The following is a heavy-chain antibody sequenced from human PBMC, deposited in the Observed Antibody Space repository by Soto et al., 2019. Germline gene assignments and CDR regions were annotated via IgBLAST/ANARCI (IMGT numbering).Heavy chain of an antibody. J-gene: IGHJ4*02. D-gene: IGHD3-16*01. CDR3: AREFQYYESTAWRLFDY. CDR2: RYYRSKWYN. V-gene: IGHV6-1*01. CDR1: GASVSGNSAA. Sequence: SQPVSGTGAMSGASVSGNSAACNCIRQSPSRGLEWLGRRYYRSKWYNDYSVSVKSRLTVTPDTSKNQFSLHLRSVTPEDTAVYYCAREFQYYESTAWRLFDYWGQGTLVTVSS.